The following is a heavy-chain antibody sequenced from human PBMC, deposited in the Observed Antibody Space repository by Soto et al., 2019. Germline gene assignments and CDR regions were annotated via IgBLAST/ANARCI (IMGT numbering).Heavy chain of an antibody. Sequence: GASVKVSCKASGYTFTSYAIHWVRQAPLQRLEWMGCINAGNGNTKYSQKFQGRVTITRDTSASTDYMELSSLRSEDTAVYYCFVDYEFYWGKGTLVTVSS. D-gene: IGHD4-17*01. V-gene: IGHV1-3*01. CDR1: GYTFTSYA. CDR3: FVDYEFY. CDR2: INAGNGNT. J-gene: IGHJ4*02.